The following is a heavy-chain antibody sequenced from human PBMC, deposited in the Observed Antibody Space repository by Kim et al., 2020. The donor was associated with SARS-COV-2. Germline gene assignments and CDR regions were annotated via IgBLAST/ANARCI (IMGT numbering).Heavy chain of an antibody. CDR2: IDPSDSYT. CDR3: ARSVVGYCSSTSCPYYYYGMDV. Sequence: GESLKISCKGSGYSFTSYWISWVRQMPGKGLEWMGRIDPSDSYTNYSPSFQGHVTISADKSISTAYLQWSSLKASDTAMYYCARSVVGYCSSTSCPYYYYGMDVWGQGTTVTVSS. V-gene: IGHV5-10-1*01. CDR1: GYSFTSYW. D-gene: IGHD2-2*01. J-gene: IGHJ6*02.